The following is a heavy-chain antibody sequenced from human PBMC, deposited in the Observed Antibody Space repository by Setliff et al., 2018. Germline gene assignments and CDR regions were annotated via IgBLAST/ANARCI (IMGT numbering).Heavy chain of an antibody. V-gene: IGHV3-13*04. Sequence: GGSLRLSCAASGFTFSRYDIHWVRQVTGKGLEWVSGTAAAGDTYYADSVKGRFTISRENAKNSFYLQMNSLTAGDTAVYYCARSSVVGGYSTTYYFDHMDVWGQGTMVTVSS. CDR2: TAAAGDT. J-gene: IGHJ6*03. D-gene: IGHD3-3*01. CDR3: ARSSVVGGYSTTYYFDHMDV. CDR1: GFTFSRYD.